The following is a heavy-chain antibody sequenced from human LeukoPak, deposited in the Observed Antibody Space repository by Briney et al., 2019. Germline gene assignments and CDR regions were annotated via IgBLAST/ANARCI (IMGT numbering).Heavy chain of an antibody. CDR2: IDHSGST. D-gene: IGHD6-13*01. V-gene: IGHV4-34*01. Sequence: SETLSLTCAVDGASFSGYYWSWIRQPPGKGLEWIGEIDHSGSTSYSPSLKSRVTISVDTSKNQFSLKVNSVTAADTAVYYCAKQIKYSSSWYNWVDPWGQGTLVTVSS. CDR1: GASFSGYY. J-gene: IGHJ5*02. CDR3: AKQIKYSSSWYNWVDP.